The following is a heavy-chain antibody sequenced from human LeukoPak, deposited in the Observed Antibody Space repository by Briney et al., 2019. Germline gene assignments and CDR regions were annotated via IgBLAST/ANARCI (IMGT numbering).Heavy chain of an antibody. CDR2: MNPNSGNT. D-gene: IGHD3-10*01. Sequence: GASVKVSCKASGYTFTSYDINWVRQATGQGLEWMGWMNPNSGNTGYAQKFQGRVTMTRNTSISTAYMELSSLRSEDTAVYYCASAPKYYGSASYSYYYYGMDVWGQGTTVTVSS. CDR1: GYTFTSYD. CDR3: ASAPKYYGSASYSYYYYGMDV. V-gene: IGHV1-8*01. J-gene: IGHJ6*02.